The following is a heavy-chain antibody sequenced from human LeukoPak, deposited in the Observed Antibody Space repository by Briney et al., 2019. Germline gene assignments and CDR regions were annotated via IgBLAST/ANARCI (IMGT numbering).Heavy chain of an antibody. CDR3: AREAGGGATPAQFDY. CDR2: ISSSGSTI. J-gene: IGHJ4*02. D-gene: IGHD1-26*01. Sequence: GGSLRLSCAASGFTFSSYEMNWVRQAPGKGLEWVSYISSSGSTIYYADSVKGRFTISRDNAKNSLYLQMNSLRVEDTAVYYCAREAGGGATPAQFDYWGQGTLVTVSS. CDR1: GFTFSSYE. V-gene: IGHV3-48*03.